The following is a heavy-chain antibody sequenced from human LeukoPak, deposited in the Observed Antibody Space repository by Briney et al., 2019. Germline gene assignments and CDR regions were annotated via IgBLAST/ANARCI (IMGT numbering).Heavy chain of an antibody. J-gene: IGHJ4*02. CDR1: GFTFSDYS. D-gene: IGHD4-17*01. CDR3: ARERFLDGDYVFDY. V-gene: IGHV3-30*04. Sequence: GRSLRLSCAASGFTFSDYSMHWVRQAPGKGLEWVAGISYDGKNRYYADSVKGRFTISRDNSKNTLFLQMNSLRAEDTAVYYCARERFLDGDYVFDYWGQGTLVTVSS. CDR2: ISYDGKNR.